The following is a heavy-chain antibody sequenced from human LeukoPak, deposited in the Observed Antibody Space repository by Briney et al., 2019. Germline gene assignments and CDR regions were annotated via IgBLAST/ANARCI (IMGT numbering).Heavy chain of an antibody. CDR3: AKGLRLGELSSGFDY. CDR2: ISNSGGSA. J-gene: IGHJ4*02. D-gene: IGHD3-16*02. CDR1: GFTFSSYS. V-gene: IGHV3-23*01. Sequence: GGSLRLSCAASGFTFSSYSMNWVRQAPGKGLEWVSGISNSGGSAYYADSVKGRFTISRDNSRNTLYLQMNSLRAEDTAVYYCAKGLRLGELSSGFDYWGQGTLVTVSS.